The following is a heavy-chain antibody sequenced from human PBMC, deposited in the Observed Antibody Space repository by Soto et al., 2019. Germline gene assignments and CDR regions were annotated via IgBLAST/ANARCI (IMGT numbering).Heavy chain of an antibody. CDR1: GFTFSSYS. CDR3: ARASDVLLWFGELPH. V-gene: IGHV3-21*01. CDR2: ISSSSSYI. D-gene: IGHD3-10*01. J-gene: IGHJ4*02. Sequence: PGGSLRLSCAASGFTFSSYSMNWVRQAPGKGLEWVSSISSSSSYIYYADSVKGRFTISRDNAKNSLYLQMNSLRAEDTAVYYCARASDVLLWFGELPHWGQGTLVTVSS.